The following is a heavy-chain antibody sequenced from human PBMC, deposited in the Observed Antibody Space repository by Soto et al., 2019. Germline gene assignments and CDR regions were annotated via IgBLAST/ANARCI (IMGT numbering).Heavy chain of an antibody. Sequence: QITLKESGPTLVKPTQTLTLTCTFSGFSLSTSEVGVGWIRQPPGKALEWLALLYWDDDKRYNPSLKSRLTITKDTFKNHVVLTLTNMDPVDTATYYCVHRAGMGGNSWLPGHWGQGTLVTVSS. CDR2: LYWDDDK. CDR1: GFSLSTSEVG. D-gene: IGHD6-13*01. J-gene: IGHJ4*02. V-gene: IGHV2-5*02. CDR3: VHRAGMGGNSWLPGH.